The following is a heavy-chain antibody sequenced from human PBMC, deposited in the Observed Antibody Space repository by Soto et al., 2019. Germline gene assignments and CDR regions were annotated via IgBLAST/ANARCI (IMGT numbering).Heavy chain of an antibody. CDR1: GYTFTSYG. CDR3: ARVKRGYSGYDSGLIHYYYLDV. CDR2: ISAYNGNT. Sequence: ASVKVSCKASGYTFTSYGISWVRQAPGQGLEWMGWISAYNGNTNYAQKLQGRVTMTTDTSTSTAYMELRSLRSDDTAVYYCARVKRGYSGYDSGLIHYYYLDVWGKGTTVTVSS. J-gene: IGHJ6*03. V-gene: IGHV1-18*01. D-gene: IGHD5-12*01.